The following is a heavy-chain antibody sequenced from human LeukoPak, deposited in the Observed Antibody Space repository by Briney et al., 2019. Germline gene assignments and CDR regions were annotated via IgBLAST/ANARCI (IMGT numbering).Heavy chain of an antibody. CDR3: AKDIVSGWQWLDHYYYYGMDV. CDR2: ISGSGGST. V-gene: IGHV3-23*01. J-gene: IGHJ6*02. CDR1: GFTFSSYA. D-gene: IGHD6-19*01. Sequence: PGGSLRLSCAASGFTFSSYAMSWVRQAPGKGLEWVSAISGSGGSTYYADSVKGRFTISRDNSKNSLYLQMNSLRAEDTALYYCAKDIVSGWQWLDHYYYYGMDVWGQGTTVTVSS.